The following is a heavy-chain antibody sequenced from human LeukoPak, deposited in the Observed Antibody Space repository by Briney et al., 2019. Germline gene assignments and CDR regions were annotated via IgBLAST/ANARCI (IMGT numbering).Heavy chain of an antibody. CDR3: AKAPTYYYGSGSYPVLDY. CDR2: ISGSGGST. V-gene: IGHV3-23*01. CDR1: GFTFSSYG. J-gene: IGHJ4*02. D-gene: IGHD3-10*01. Sequence: PGGSLRLSCAASGFTFSSYGMSWVRQAPGKGLEWVSAISGSGGSTYYADSVKGRFTISRDNSKNTLYLQMNSLRAEDTAVYYCAKAPTYYYGSGSYPVLDYWGQGTLVTVSS.